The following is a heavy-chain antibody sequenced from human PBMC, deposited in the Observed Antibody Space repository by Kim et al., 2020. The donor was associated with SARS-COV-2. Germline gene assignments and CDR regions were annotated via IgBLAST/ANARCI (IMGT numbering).Heavy chain of an antibody. CDR2: ISSSSSYI. CDR3: ARDPSGATYYYGMDV. CDR1: GFTFSSYS. D-gene: IGHD1-26*01. V-gene: IGHV3-21*01. J-gene: IGHJ6*02. Sequence: GGSLRLSCAASGFTFSSYSMNWVRQAPGKGLEWVSSISSSSSYIYYADSVKGRFTISRDNAKNSLYLQMNSLRAEDTAVYYCARDPSGATYYYGMDVWGQGTTVTVSS.